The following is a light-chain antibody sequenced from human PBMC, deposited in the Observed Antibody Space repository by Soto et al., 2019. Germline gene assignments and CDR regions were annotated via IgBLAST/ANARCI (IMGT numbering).Light chain of an antibody. CDR3: QQRNIWPPVT. CDR1: PSVTNY. CDR2: GAF. V-gene: IGKV3-11*01. Sequence: EIVLTQSPATLSLSPGERATLSCRASPSVTNYLAWYQQKPGQAPRLLIYGAFNRATGIPARISGSGSGTDFTLTISSLEPEDFAVYYCQQRNIWPPVTFGQGTRLEIK. J-gene: IGKJ5*01.